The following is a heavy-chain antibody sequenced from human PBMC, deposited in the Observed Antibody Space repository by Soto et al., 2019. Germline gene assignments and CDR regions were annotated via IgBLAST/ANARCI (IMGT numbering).Heavy chain of an antibody. V-gene: IGHV3-15*07. CDR3: WGSAY. Sequence: EVQLVESGGGLVKPGGSLRVSCAASGFTFREAWMNWVRQAPGKGLEWVGRIKSRTDGGTIEYATPVKGRFIISRDDSINTLYLQMDSLKTEDTAVYYCWGSAYWGQGTLVTVSS. CDR1: GFTFREAW. D-gene: IGHD3-16*01. CDR2: IKSRTDGGTI. J-gene: IGHJ4*02.